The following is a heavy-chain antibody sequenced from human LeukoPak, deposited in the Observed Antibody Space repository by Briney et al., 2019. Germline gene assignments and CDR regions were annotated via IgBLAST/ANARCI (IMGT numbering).Heavy chain of an antibody. J-gene: IGHJ4*02. CDR3: AKSSDGSTSFDQ. CDR2: IRYDGTNK. V-gene: IGHV3-30*02. Sequence: GGSLRLSCAVSGFTFSSYAMHWVRQTPGKGLEWVAFIRYDGTNKYYADSVKGRFTISRDNSKNTLYLQMNSLRAEDMALYYCAKSSDGSTSFDQWGQGTLVTVSS. CDR1: GFTFSSYA. D-gene: IGHD2-2*01.